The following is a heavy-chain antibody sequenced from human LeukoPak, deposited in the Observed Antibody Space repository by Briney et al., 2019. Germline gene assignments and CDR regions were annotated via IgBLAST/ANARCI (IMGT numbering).Heavy chain of an antibody. Sequence: ASVKVSCKASGYTFTSYGISWVRQAPGQGLEWMGWISAYNGNTNYAQKLQGRVTMTTDTSTSTAYMELSSLRSEDTAVYYCATDRPLGYSSGWYLIYWGQGTLVTVSS. CDR2: ISAYNGNT. J-gene: IGHJ4*02. D-gene: IGHD6-19*01. CDR3: ATDRPLGYSSGWYLIY. V-gene: IGHV1-18*01. CDR1: GYTFTSYG.